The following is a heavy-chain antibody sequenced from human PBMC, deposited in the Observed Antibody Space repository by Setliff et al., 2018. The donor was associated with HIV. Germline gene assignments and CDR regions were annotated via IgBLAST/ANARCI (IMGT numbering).Heavy chain of an antibody. CDR2: IKSRTHGGTT. CDR1: GFTVSDAW. V-gene: IGHV3-15*07. CDR3: VTDDKVAFDV. Sequence: GSLRLSCTASGFTVSDAWIHWVRQAPGKGLEWVGRIKSRTHGGTTDYAAPVKGRFSIPRDDSSDTVYLQMNSLKTEDTAIYYCVTDDKVAFDVWGRGTMVTVSS. J-gene: IGHJ3*01.